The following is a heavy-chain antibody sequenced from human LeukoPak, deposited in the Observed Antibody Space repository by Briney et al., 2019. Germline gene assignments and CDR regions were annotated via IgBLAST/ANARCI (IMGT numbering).Heavy chain of an antibody. V-gene: IGHV4-34*01. Sequence: SETLSLTCAVYGGSFSGYYWSWIRQPPGKGLEWIGEINHSGSTNYNPSLKSRVTTSVDTSKNQFSLKLSSVTAADTAVYYCARKGLRYFDWNNNWFDPWGQGTLVTVSS. J-gene: IGHJ5*02. CDR1: GGSFSGYY. CDR3: ARKGLRYFDWNNNWFDP. D-gene: IGHD3-9*01. CDR2: INHSGST.